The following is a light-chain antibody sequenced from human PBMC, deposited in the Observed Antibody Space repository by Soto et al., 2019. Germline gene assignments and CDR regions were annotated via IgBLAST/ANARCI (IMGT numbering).Light chain of an antibody. V-gene: IGKV3-11*01. CDR1: QSVGSY. J-gene: IGKJ4*01. CDR2: DTS. CDR3: QQYDVWPALT. Sequence: EILLTQSPATLSLSPGERATLSCRASQSVGSYLAWFQQTPGQAPRLLIYDTSNRATGIPDRFSGSGSGTEFILTISSLQSEDSAVYYCQQYDVWPALTFGGGTKVDIK.